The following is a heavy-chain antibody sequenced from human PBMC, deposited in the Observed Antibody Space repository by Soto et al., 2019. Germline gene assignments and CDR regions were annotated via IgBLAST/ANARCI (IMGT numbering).Heavy chain of an antibody. Sequence: SLILSCAASGFTLSRHTMNWVRQAPGKGLEWVSFIGSRTSDIYYADSVKGRFTISRDNAKNSLYLDLTRLRAEDTAVYFCVRDYYDTSGYPNTFDMWGQGTMVTVSS. CDR2: IGSRTSDI. J-gene: IGHJ3*02. V-gene: IGHV3-21*01. CDR1: GFTLSRHT. CDR3: VRDYYDTSGYPNTFDM. D-gene: IGHD3-22*01.